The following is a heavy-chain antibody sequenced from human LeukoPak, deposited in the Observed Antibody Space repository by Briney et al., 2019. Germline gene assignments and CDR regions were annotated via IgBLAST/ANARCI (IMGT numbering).Heavy chain of an antibody. CDR1: GYSFTNYP. CDR2: INVGSGYT. V-gene: IGHV1-3*01. J-gene: IGHJ4*02. Sequence: GASVKVSCKTSGYSFTNYPMHWVREAPGQRLEWMGWINVGSGYTKYSQKFQGRVTITRDTSASTVYMELSSLRSEDTAVYYCARDGGSLPGYYFDYWGQGTLVTVSS. CDR3: ARDGGSLPGYYFDY. D-gene: IGHD3-10*01.